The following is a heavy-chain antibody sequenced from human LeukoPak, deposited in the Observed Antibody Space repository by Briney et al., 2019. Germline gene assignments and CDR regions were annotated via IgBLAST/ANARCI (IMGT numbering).Heavy chain of an antibody. J-gene: IGHJ4*02. Sequence: GSSVKVSCKASGGTVSSYAISWVRLAPGQGLEWMGWINPNSGGTNYAKPFQGWLTMTREESISTAYFELRRLRTDDAAVYYCSTSVIAVAHYFDYWGQGTLVTVSS. V-gene: IGHV1-2*04. CDR1: GGTVSSYA. D-gene: IGHD6-19*01. CDR2: INPNSGGT. CDR3: STSVIAVAHYFDY.